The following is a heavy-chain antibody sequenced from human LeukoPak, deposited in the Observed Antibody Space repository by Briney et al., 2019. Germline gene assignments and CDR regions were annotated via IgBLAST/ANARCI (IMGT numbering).Heavy chain of an antibody. D-gene: IGHD5-18*01. CDR2: INHSGST. J-gene: IGHJ4*02. CDR1: GASISSGGYY. Sequence: PSETLSLTCTVSGASISSGGYYWSWIRQPPGKGLEWIGEINHSGSTNYNPSLNSRVTISVDTSKNQFSLKLSSVTAADTAVYYCARGGVDGYSYGLTFVDYWGQGTLVTVSS. V-gene: IGHV4-39*07. CDR3: ARGGVDGYSYGLTFVDY.